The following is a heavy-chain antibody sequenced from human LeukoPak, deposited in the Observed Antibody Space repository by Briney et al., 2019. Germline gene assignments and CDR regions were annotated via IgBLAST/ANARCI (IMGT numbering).Heavy chain of an antibody. CDR1: GFTFSNYG. CDR2: ISYDGSNK. Sequence: PGGSLRLSCAASGFTFSNYGMHWVRQAPGKGLEWVAVISYDGSNKYYADSVKGRFTISRNNSKNTLYLQMNSLRAEDTAVYYCARGILYYYYYMDVWGKGTTVTVSS. J-gene: IGHJ6*03. CDR3: ARGILYYYYYMDV. V-gene: IGHV3-30*03. D-gene: IGHD2-21*01.